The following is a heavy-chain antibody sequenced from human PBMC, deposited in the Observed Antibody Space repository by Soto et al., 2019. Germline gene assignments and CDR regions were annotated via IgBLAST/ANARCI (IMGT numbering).Heavy chain of an antibody. D-gene: IGHD3-10*01. Sequence: QVQLVQSGAEVKKPGASVKVSCKASGYTFTSYGISWVRQAPGQGLEWMGGISAYNGNTNYAQKLQGKVTMTTDTSTSTAYMELRSLRSDDTAVYYCARVRSPVRGVIRTFKYYFDYWGQGTLVTVSS. CDR1: GYTFTSYG. CDR2: ISAYNGNT. CDR3: ARVRSPVRGVIRTFKYYFDY. J-gene: IGHJ4*02. V-gene: IGHV1-18*01.